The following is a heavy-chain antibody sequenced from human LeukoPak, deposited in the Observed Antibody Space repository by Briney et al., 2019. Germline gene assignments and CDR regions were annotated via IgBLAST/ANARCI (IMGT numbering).Heavy chain of an antibody. CDR2: IGTASDT. CDR3: ARGPPRGKYYYMDV. CDR1: GFTFSSFD. V-gene: IGHV3-13*01. Sequence: PGGSLRLSCAASGFTFSSFDMHWVRHPTGQGLEWVSTIGTASDTYYPGSVEGRFTLSRDNAKNSLYLQMNSLTAGDTAVYYCARGPPRGKYYYMDVWGKGTTDTVSS. D-gene: IGHD1-1*01. J-gene: IGHJ6*03.